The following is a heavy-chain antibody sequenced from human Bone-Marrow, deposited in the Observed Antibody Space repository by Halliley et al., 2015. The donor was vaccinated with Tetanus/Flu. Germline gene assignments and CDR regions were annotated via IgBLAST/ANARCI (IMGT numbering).Heavy chain of an antibody. D-gene: IGHD3-22*01. CDR2: IDHSGST. CDR3: ARGVPHASGYFGD. V-gene: IGHV4-34*01. J-gene: IGHJ4*02. Sequence: WIGEIDHSGSTNYRPSLKSRVTISLETSKNQFSLKLSSVPAADTAIYYCARGVPHASGYFGDWGQGTLVTVSS.